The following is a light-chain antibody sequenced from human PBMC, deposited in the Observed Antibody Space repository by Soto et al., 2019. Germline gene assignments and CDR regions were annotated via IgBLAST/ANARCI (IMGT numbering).Light chain of an antibody. CDR2: GAS. J-gene: IGKJ1*01. CDR1: QSVSNNY. CDR3: QQYGSSPRT. Sequence: VLTQSPGTLSLSPGERATLSCRASQSVSNNYLAWYQQKPGQAPRLLIYGASSRATGIPDRFAGSGSGTDFTLTITRLEPEDFAVYYCQQYGSSPRTFSQGTKVEVK. V-gene: IGKV3-20*01.